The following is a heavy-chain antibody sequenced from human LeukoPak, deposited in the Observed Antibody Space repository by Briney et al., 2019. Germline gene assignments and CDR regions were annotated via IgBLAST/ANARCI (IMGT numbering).Heavy chain of an antibody. Sequence: SETLSLTCAVSGGSISSGDFYWSWIRQPPGKGLEWIGYIYNSGSTYYSPSLKSRVTISADTSKNQFSLKLSSVTAADTAVYYCARGVSIPTTPKFDFWGQGTLVTVSS. CDR3: ARGVSIPTTPKFDF. J-gene: IGHJ4*02. CDR1: GGSISSGDFY. V-gene: IGHV4-30-4*08. CDR2: IYNSGST. D-gene: IGHD2-15*01.